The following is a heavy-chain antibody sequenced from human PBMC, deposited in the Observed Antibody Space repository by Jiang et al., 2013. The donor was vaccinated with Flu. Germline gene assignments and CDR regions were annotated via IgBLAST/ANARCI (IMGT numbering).Heavy chain of an antibody. V-gene: IGHV3-21*01. J-gene: IGHJ4*02. Sequence: VQLVESGGGLVKPGGSLRLSCAASGFTFSSYSMNWVRQAPGKGLEWVSSISSSSSYIYYADSVKGRFTISRDNAKNSLYLQMNSLRAEDTAVYYCAVRPLNGGDSSYWGQGTLVTVSP. D-gene: IGHD3-16*01. CDR2: ISSSSSYI. CDR3: AVRPLNGGDSSY. CDR1: GFTFSSYS.